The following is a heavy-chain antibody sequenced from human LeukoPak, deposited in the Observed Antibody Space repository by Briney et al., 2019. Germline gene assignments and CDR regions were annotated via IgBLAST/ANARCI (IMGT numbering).Heavy chain of an antibody. V-gene: IGHV1-8*03. CDR3: ARRVVPAAIYYYYYMDV. Sequence: GASVKVSCKASGYTFTIYDINWVRRATGQGLEWMGWMNPNSGNTGYAQKFQGRVTITTNTSISTAYMELSSLRSEDTAVYYCARRVVPAAIYYYYYMDVWGKGTTVTVSS. CDR1: GYTFTIYD. D-gene: IGHD2-2*01. CDR2: MNPNSGNT. J-gene: IGHJ6*03.